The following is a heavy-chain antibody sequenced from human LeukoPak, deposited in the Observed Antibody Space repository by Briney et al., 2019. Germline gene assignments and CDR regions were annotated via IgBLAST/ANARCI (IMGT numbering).Heavy chain of an antibody. J-gene: IGHJ5*02. D-gene: IGHD6-13*01. Sequence: PSETLSLTCTVSGGPISSSSYYWGWIRQPPGKGLEWIGCIYYSGSTYYNPSLKSRVTISVDTCKNQFSLKLSSVTAADPAVYYCARGAAAGPSRFDPWGQGTLVTVSS. V-gene: IGHV4-39*01. CDR1: GGPISSSSYY. CDR2: IYYSGST. CDR3: ARGAAAGPSRFDP.